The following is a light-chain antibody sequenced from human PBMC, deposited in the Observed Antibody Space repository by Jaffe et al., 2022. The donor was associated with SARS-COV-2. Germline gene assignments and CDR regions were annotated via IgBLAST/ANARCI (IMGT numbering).Light chain of an antibody. Sequence: AIQMTQFPSSLSASVGDRVTITCRASQAIRNDLGWYQQKPGKAPELLIYAASTLDSGVPSRFSGSGSGTDFTLTISSLQPEDFATYYCLQDYNYPWTFGQGTKVEIK. V-gene: IGKV1-6*01. J-gene: IGKJ1*01. CDR3: LQDYNYPWT. CDR1: QAIRND. CDR2: AAS.